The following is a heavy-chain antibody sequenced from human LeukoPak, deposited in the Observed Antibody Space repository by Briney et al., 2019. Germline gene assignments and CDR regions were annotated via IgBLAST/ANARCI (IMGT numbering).Heavy chain of an antibody. CDR1: GFTFDDYA. CDR2: ISWNSGSI. J-gene: IGHJ4*02. Sequence: GGSLRLSCAASGFTFDDYAMHWVRQAPGKGLEWVSGISWNSGSIGYADSVKGRFTISRDNAKNSLYLQMNSLRAEDTALYYCAKGDSYGNRGAYYFDYWGQGTLVTVSS. D-gene: IGHD5-18*01. V-gene: IGHV3-9*01. CDR3: AKGDSYGNRGAYYFDY.